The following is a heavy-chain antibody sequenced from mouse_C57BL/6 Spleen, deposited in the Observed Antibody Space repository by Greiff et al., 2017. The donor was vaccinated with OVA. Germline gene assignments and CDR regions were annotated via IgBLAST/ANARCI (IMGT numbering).Heavy chain of an antibody. CDR2: INPNNGGT. Sequence: EVKLVESGPELVKPGASVKIPCKASGYTFTDYNMDWVKQSHGKSLEWIGDINPNNGGTIYNQKFKGKATLTVDKSSSTAYMELRSLTSEDTAVYYCARARYYGSSPAWFAYWGQGTLVTVSA. CDR1: GYTFTDYN. CDR3: ARARYYGSSPAWFAY. D-gene: IGHD1-1*01. V-gene: IGHV1-18*01. J-gene: IGHJ3*01.